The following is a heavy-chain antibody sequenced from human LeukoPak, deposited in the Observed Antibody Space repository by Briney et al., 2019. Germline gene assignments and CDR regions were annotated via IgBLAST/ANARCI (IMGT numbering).Heavy chain of an antibody. CDR2: IKQDGSEK. CDR3: ATPGERSGYSS. V-gene: IGHV3-7*01. D-gene: IGHD5-18*01. J-gene: IGHJ5*02. Sequence: GGSLRLSCVVSEVTFSSYWMTWVRQAPGKGLEWVADIKQDGSEKDYVDSVKGRFIISRDNAKNSLYLQMNSLRAEDTAVYYCATPGERSGYSSWGQGTLVTVSS. CDR1: EVTFSSYW.